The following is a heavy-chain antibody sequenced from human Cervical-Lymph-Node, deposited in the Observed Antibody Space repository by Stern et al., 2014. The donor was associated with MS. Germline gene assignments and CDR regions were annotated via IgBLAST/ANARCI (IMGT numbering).Heavy chain of an antibody. J-gene: IGHJ4*02. Sequence: EEQLVESGGGLVKPGGSLRLSCAASGFTFNNAWMSWVRQAPGKGLEWVGRIRSKTDGGTTDYAAPLKGRFTISRDDSKNTLYLQMNSLKTEDTAVYYCTTLSGSFKLDYWGQGTLVTVSS. CDR1: GFTFNNAW. V-gene: IGHV3-15*01. CDR2: IRSKTDGGTT. D-gene: IGHD1-26*01. CDR3: TTLSGSFKLDY.